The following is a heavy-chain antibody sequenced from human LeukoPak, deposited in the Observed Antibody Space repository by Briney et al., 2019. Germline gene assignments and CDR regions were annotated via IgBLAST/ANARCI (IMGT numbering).Heavy chain of an antibody. CDR2: INPNSGGT. CDR3: ARSYLDPRGYSGYDGAFDY. D-gene: IGHD5-12*01. Sequence: ASVKVSCKASGYTFTGYYMHWVRQAPGQGLEWMGWINPNSGGTNYAQKFQGRVTMTRDTSISTAYMELSRLRSDDTAVYYCARSYLDPRGYSGYDGAFDYWGQGALVTVSS. J-gene: IGHJ4*02. V-gene: IGHV1-2*02. CDR1: GYTFTGYY.